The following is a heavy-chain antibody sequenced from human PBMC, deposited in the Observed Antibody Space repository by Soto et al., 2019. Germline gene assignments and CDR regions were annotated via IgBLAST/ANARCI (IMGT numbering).Heavy chain of an antibody. Sequence: PGGSLRLSCAASGFTFSSYGMHWVRQAPGKGLEWVAVIWYDGSNKYYADSVKGRFTISRDNSKNTLYLQMNSLRAEDTAVYYCARDRGSGWYDAFDIWGQGTMVTVSS. CDR2: IWYDGSNK. J-gene: IGHJ3*02. D-gene: IGHD6-19*01. V-gene: IGHV3-33*01. CDR3: ARDRGSGWYDAFDI. CDR1: GFTFSSYG.